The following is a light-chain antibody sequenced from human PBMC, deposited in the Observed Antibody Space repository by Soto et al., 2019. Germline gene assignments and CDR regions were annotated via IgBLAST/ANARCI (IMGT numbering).Light chain of an antibody. Sequence: IQITQSPSSLSASVGDRVTITCRASQSISNYLNWYQHKPGKAPKVLIYGASNLQSGVPSRFSVSWSGTEFNLTISSLEFEDFGVYYCQRDNNWPRATVGGGTKVDIK. V-gene: IGKV1-39*02. J-gene: IGKJ4*01. CDR3: QRDNNWPRAT. CDR1: QSISNY. CDR2: GAS.